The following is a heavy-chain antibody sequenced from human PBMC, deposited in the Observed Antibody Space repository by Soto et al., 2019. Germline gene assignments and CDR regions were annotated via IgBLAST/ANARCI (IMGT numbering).Heavy chain of an antibody. D-gene: IGHD3-3*01. CDR3: ARVLIYYDFWSGYLDY. CDR1: GFPFSSYS. J-gene: IGHJ4*02. CDR2: ISSSSSYI. Sequence: GGSLRLSCAASGFPFSSYSMNWVRQAPGKGLEWVSSISSSSSYIYYADSVKGRFTISRDNAKNSLYLQMNSLRAEDTAVYYCARVLIYYDFWSGYLDYWGQGTLVTVSS. V-gene: IGHV3-21*01.